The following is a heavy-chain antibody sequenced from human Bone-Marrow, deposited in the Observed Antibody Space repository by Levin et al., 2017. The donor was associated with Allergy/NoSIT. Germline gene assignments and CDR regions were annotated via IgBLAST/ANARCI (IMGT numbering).Heavy chain of an antibody. CDR3: ARVFSYDWHFDL. CDR1: GYSFPAYW. D-gene: IGHD1-26*01. Sequence: GESLKISCKGSGYSFPAYWISWVRQMPGKGLEWMGIIYPGNSDTRYSPSFQGQVTISADKSISTAYLQWNSLKASDTAMYYCARVFSYDWHFDLWGRGTRVTVSS. V-gene: IGHV5-51*01. J-gene: IGHJ2*01. CDR2: IYPGNSDT.